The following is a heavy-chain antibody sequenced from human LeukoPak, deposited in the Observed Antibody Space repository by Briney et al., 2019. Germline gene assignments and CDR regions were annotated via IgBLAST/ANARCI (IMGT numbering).Heavy chain of an antibody. J-gene: IGHJ3*02. Sequence: GESLKISCKGSGYSFTSYWIGWVRQMPGKGLEWMGIIYPGDSDTRYSPSFQGQVTISADKSISTAYLQWSSLKASDTAMYYCARIRQYQLLNDAFDIWGQGTMVTVSS. D-gene: IGHD2-2*01. CDR1: GYSFTSYW. V-gene: IGHV5-51*01. CDR3: ARIRQYQLLNDAFDI. CDR2: IYPGDSDT.